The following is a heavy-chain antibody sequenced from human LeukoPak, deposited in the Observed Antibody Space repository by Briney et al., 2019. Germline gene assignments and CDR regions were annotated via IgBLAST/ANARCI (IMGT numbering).Heavy chain of an antibody. CDR1: GFTFSSYG. V-gene: IGHV3-30*03. CDR3: ARSGIGGNWFDP. Sequence: GGSLRLSCAASGFTFSSYGMHWVRQAPGKGLEWVAVISYDGSNKYYADSVKGRFTISRDNSKNTLYLQVNSLRVEDTAVYYCARSGIGGNWFDPWGQGTLVTVSS. D-gene: IGHD1-26*01. J-gene: IGHJ5*02. CDR2: ISYDGSNK.